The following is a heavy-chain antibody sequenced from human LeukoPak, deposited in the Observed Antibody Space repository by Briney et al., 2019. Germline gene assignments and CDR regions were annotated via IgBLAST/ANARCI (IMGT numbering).Heavy chain of an antibody. Sequence: ASVTVSFKASGYTFTDYYMHWVRQAPGQGREWMGIINPSGGSTSYAQKFQGRVTMTRDMSTSTVYMEMSSLRSEDTAVYYCARDRDDDYGLGSYPTGYMDVWGKGTTVTVSS. CDR3: ARDRDDDYGLGSYPTGYMDV. CDR2: INPSGGST. CDR1: GYTFTDYY. D-gene: IGHD3-16*02. V-gene: IGHV1-46*01. J-gene: IGHJ6*03.